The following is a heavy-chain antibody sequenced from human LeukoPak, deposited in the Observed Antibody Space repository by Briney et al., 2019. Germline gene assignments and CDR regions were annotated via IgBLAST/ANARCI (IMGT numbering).Heavy chain of an antibody. CDR3: ARAPSEIGGYYPEYFRH. V-gene: IGHV3-74*01. D-gene: IGHD3-22*01. Sequence: GGSLRLSCAAAGFTFSDYWMHWVRQAPGKGLVWVSRIKSGGRTNYADSVKGRFTISRDNAKNTVSLQMNSLRAEDTGVYYCARAPSEIGGYYPEYFRHWGQGTLVTGSS. CDR2: IKSGGRT. J-gene: IGHJ1*01. CDR1: GFTFSDYW.